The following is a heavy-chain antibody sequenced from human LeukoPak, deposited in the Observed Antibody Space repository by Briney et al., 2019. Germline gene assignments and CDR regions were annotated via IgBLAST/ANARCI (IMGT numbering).Heavy chain of an antibody. Sequence: PVGSLRLSCAASGFTFSSYAMSWVRQAPGKGLEWVSAISGSCGSNYWGGSVKGRFNSSGDNSEIKLYVKTNSLRADETAVYYSAKDIRELRSEPPYYFDSWGQGTQATVTS. V-gene: IGHV3-23*01. CDR3: AKDIRELRSEPPYYFDS. D-gene: IGHD3-10*01. J-gene: IGHJ4*02. CDR2: ISGSCGSN. CDR1: GFTFSSYA.